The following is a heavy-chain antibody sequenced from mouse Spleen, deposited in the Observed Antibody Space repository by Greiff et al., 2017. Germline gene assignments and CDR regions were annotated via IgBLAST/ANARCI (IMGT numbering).Heavy chain of an antibody. V-gene: IGHV1-15*01. CDR3: TEYYGSSYDWYFDV. J-gene: IGHJ1*01. D-gene: IGHD1-1*01. CDR1: GYTFTDYE. CDR2: IDPETGGT. Sequence: VKLVESGAELVRPGASVTLSCKASGYTFTDYEMHWVKQTPVHGLEWIGAIDPETGGTAYNQKFKGKATLTADKSSSTAYMELRSLTSEDSAVYYCTEYYGSSYDWYFDVWGAGTTVTVSS.